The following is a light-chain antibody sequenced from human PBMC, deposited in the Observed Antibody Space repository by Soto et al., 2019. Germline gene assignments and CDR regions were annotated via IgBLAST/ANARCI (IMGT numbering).Light chain of an antibody. CDR3: CSYAGSSTYV. J-gene: IGLJ1*01. CDR2: EDS. V-gene: IGLV2-23*01. Sequence: QSVLAQPASVSGSPGQSITISCTGTSSDFGSYNLVSWYQQHPVKAPKLMIYEDSKRPSGVSNRFSGSKSGNTASLTISVLQAEDDADYYCCSYAGSSTYVFGTGTKVTVL. CDR1: SSDFGSYNL.